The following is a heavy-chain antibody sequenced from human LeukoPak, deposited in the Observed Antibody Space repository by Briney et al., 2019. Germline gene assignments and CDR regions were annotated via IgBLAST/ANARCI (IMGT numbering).Heavy chain of an antibody. V-gene: IGHV4-39*07. D-gene: IGHD5-18*01. CDR3: ARDLSEREPFRLWPDYYMDV. Sequence: SETLSLTCTVSGGSISSSSYYWGWIRQPPGKGLEWIGSIYYSGSTNYNPSLKSRVTISVDTSKNQFSLKLSSVTAADTAVYYCARDLSEREPFRLWPDYYMDVWGKGTTVIVSS. CDR1: GGSISSSSYY. CDR2: IYYSGST. J-gene: IGHJ6*03.